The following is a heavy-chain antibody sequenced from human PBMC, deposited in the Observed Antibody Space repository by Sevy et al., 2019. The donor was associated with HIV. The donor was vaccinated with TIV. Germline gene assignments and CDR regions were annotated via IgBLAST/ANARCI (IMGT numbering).Heavy chain of an antibody. D-gene: IGHD3-3*01. J-gene: IGHJ4*02. CDR3: ATTLKYYDFWSGYYKPLDY. CDR2: IRYDGSNK. Sequence: GGSLRLSCAASGFTFSSYGMHWVRQAPGKGLEWVAFIRYDGSNKYYADSVKGRFTISRDNSKNTLYLQMNSLRAEDTAVYYCATTLKYYDFWSGYYKPLDYWGQGTLVTVSS. V-gene: IGHV3-30*02. CDR1: GFTFSSYG.